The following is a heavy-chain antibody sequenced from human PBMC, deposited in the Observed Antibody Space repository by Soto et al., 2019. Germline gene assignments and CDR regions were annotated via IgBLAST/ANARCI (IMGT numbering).Heavy chain of an antibody. J-gene: IGHJ5*02. D-gene: IGHD4-17*01. Sequence: QVKLVQSGAEVKKPGASVKVSCKASGYIFTNYDINWVRQATGQGLEYLGWINPNSGNTGYVQKFKCRVTMTRNTSINTAYMELNSLRSEDTAVYYCAGGIKYGDYSRWFGPWGQGTLVTVSS. CDR2: INPNSGNT. CDR1: GYIFTNYD. V-gene: IGHV1-8*01. CDR3: AGGIKYGDYSRWFGP.